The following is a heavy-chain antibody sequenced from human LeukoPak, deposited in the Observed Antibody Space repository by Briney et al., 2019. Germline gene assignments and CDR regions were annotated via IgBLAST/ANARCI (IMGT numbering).Heavy chain of an antibody. CDR3: ARDRELVYRYENWFDP. J-gene: IGHJ5*02. CDR2: IIPIFGTA. CDR1: GCTFSIYA. V-gene: IGHV1-69*01. Sequence: SVKVSFKASGCTFSIYAVNWVRQAPGQGLEWMGGIIPIFGTANYAQKFQGRVTITADESTSTAYMELSSLRSEDTAVYYCARDRELVYRYENWFDPWGQRTLVTVSS. D-gene: IGHD1-26*01.